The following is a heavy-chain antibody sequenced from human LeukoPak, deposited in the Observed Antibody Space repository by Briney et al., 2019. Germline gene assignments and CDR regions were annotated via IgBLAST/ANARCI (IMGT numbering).Heavy chain of an antibody. CDR2: IYYSGST. CDR3: ARLRCSSTSCYSYYDFWSGHPPGAFDI. V-gene: IGHV4-59*08. Sequence: SETLSLTCAVYGGSFSGYYWSWIRQPPGKGLEWIGYIYYSGSTNYNPSLKSRVTISVDTSKNQFSLKLSSVTAADTAVYYCARLRCSSTSCYSYYDFWSGHPPGAFDIWGQGTMVTVSS. J-gene: IGHJ3*02. D-gene: IGHD3-3*01. CDR1: GGSFSGYY.